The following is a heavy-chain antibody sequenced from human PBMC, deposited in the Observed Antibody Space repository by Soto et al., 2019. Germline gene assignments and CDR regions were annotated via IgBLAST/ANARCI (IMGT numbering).Heavy chain of an antibody. Sequence: SETLSLTCTVSGGSISSYYWSWIRQPPGKGLEWIGYIYYSGSTNYNPSLKSRVTISVDTSKNQFSLKLSSVTAADTAVYYCARASEYQLPGDYYYYYYMDVWGKGTTVTVSS. J-gene: IGHJ6*03. D-gene: IGHD2-2*01. CDR3: ARASEYQLPGDYYYYYYMDV. CDR2: IYYSGST. CDR1: GGSISSYY. V-gene: IGHV4-59*01.